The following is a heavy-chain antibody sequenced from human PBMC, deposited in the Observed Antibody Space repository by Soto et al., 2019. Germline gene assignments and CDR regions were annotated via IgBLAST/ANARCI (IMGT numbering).Heavy chain of an antibody. Sequence: GGSLRLSCAASGFTFSRYAMSWVRQAPGKGLEWVSSIRGSGDTTHYADSVKGRFTVSRDNSKNTLYLQMNSLRAEDTAVYNCAKEPVGPDWYFDLWGRGTLVTVSS. CDR3: AKEPVGPDWYFDL. CDR1: GFTFSRYA. V-gene: IGHV3-23*01. CDR2: IRGSGDTT. J-gene: IGHJ2*01.